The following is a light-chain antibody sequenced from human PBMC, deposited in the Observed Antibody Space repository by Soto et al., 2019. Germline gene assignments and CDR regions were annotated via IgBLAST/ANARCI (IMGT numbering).Light chain of an antibody. CDR2: GNS. CDR1: SSNIGAGYD. Sequence: QSVLTQPPSVSGAPGQRVTISCTGSSSNIGAGYDVHWYQQLPGTAPKLLIYGNSNRPSGVPDRFSGSKSGTSASLAITGLQAEGEADYYCQSYDSSLSGPYVFGTGTELTVL. CDR3: QSYDSSLSGPYV. J-gene: IGLJ1*01. V-gene: IGLV1-40*01.